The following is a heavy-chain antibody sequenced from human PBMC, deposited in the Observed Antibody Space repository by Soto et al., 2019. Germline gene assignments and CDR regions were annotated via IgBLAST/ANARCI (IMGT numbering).Heavy chain of an antibody. CDR3: SRGQRRDIVVVPAAITVPLDY. D-gene: IGHD2-2*02. CDR2: IGTAGDT. J-gene: IGHJ4*02. CDR1: GFTFSSYD. Sequence: GGSLRLSCAASGFTFSSYDMHWVRQATGKGLEWVSAIGTAGDTYYPGSVKGRFTISRENAKNSLYIQMNSLRAGDTAVYYCSRGQRRDIVVVPAAITVPLDYWGQGTLVTVSS. V-gene: IGHV3-13*01.